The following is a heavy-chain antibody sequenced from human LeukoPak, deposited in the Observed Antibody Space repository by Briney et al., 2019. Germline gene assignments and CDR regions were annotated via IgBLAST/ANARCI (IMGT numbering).Heavy chain of an antibody. CDR1: GGSINSYY. Sequence: SETLSLTCTVSGGSINSYYWSWIRQPPGKGLEWIGYIYHSGNTNQNPSLKSRVTISIDTSKNQFSLKLSSVTAADTAVYYCARGGDDAKRPSNWFDPWGQGTLVTVSS. CDR3: ARGGDDAKRPSNWFDP. J-gene: IGHJ5*02. V-gene: IGHV4-59*08. D-gene: IGHD1-1*01. CDR2: IYHSGNT.